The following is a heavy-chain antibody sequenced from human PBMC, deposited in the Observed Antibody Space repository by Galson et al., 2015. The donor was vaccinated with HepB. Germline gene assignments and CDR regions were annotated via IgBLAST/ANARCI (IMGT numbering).Heavy chain of an antibody. V-gene: IGHV1-3*01. CDR2: INAGNGNT. Sequence: SVKVSCKASGYTFTSYAMHWVRQAPGQRLEWMGWINAGNGNTKYSQKFQGRVTITRDTSASTAYMELSSLRSEDTAVYYCARDLGVQLGIEYYFDYWGQGTLVTVSS. CDR1: GYTFTSYA. J-gene: IGHJ4*02. CDR3: ARDLGVQLGIEYYFDY. D-gene: IGHD2-2*01.